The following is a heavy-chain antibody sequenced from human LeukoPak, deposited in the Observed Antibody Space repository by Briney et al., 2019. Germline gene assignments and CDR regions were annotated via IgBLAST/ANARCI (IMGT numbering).Heavy chain of an antibody. D-gene: IGHD4-17*01. CDR2: FISSRSII. J-gene: IGHJ3*01. CDR3: ARDGTTVTTSGALDAFDH. V-gene: IGHV3-48*01. Sequence: GGPLRLPCAASGFTFNSYRMNWAGRAPGKGLGGVPYFISSRSIIYYADSVKGRFTISRDNAKNSMYLQMNSLRAEDTAVYYGARDGTTVTTSGALDAFDHWGQGTMVTVSS. CDR1: GFTFNSYR.